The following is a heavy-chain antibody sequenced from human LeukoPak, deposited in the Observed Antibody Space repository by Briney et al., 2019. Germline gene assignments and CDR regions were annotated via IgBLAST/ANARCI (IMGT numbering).Heavy chain of an antibody. CDR2: IYYSGST. Sequence: KSSETLSLTCTVSGGSISSSSYYWGWIRQPPGKGLEWIGSIYYSGSTYYNPSLKSRVTISVDTSKNQFSLKLSSVTAADTAVYYCARAPWYSSGWYGSDYWGQGTLVTVSS. J-gene: IGHJ4*02. V-gene: IGHV4-39*07. D-gene: IGHD6-19*01. CDR1: GGSISSSSYY. CDR3: ARAPWYSSGWYGSDY.